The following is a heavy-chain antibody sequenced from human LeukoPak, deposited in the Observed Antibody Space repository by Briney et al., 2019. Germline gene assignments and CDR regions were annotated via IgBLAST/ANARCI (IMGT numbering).Heavy chain of an antibody. CDR2: ISSSSSYI. J-gene: IGHJ4*02. CDR1: GFTFSSYS. V-gene: IGHV3-21*01. Sequence: GGSLRLSCAASGFTFSSYSMNWVRQAPGKGLEWVSSISSSSSYIYYADSVKGRFTISRDNAKNSLYLQMNSLRAEDTAVYYCARVGDYYDSSGFDYWGQGTLVTVSS. CDR3: ARVGDYYDSSGFDY. D-gene: IGHD3-22*01.